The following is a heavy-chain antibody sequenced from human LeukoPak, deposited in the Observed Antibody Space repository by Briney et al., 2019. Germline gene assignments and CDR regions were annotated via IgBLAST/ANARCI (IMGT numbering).Heavy chain of an antibody. CDR3: AKAYSSGWYGGSFDY. V-gene: IGHV3-23*01. CDR2: ISGSGGST. CDR1: GFTVSSNY. J-gene: IGHJ4*02. D-gene: IGHD6-19*01. Sequence: GGSLRLSCAASGFTVSSNYMSWVRQAPGKGLDWVSAISGSGGSTYYADSVKGRFTISRDNSKNTLYLQMNSLRAEDTAVYYCAKAYSSGWYGGSFDYWGQGTLATVSS.